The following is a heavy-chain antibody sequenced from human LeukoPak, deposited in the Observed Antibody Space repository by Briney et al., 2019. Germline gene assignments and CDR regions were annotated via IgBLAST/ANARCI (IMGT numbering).Heavy chain of an antibody. CDR2: IYSGGST. V-gene: IGHV3-53*01. Sequence: GSLRLSCAASGFTVSSNYMSWVRQAPGKGLEWVSVIYSGGSTYYADSVKGRFTISRDNSKNTLYLQMNSLGAEDTAVYYCARDKLGTYDYWGQGTLVTVSS. CDR1: GFTVSSNY. D-gene: IGHD1-14*01. CDR3: ARDKLGTYDY. J-gene: IGHJ4*02.